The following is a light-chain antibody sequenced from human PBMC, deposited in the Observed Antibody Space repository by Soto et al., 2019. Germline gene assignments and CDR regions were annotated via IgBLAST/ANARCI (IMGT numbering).Light chain of an antibody. Sequence: DIKVSASPSTMVSFLGVGVTITCRASQSIETWLAWYQQKPGKAPKLLIYKASTLQSGVPSRFTGSGSGADFTLTISSPQPHHFGTYYCQHYTTYYCFGQGTKVDI. CDR3: QHYTTYYC. V-gene: IGKV1-5*03. CDR1: QSIETW. J-gene: IGKJ2*03. CDR2: KAS.